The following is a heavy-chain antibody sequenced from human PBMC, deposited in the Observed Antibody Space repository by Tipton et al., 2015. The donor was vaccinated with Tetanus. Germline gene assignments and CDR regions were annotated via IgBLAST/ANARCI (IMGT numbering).Heavy chain of an antibody. J-gene: IGHJ4*02. Sequence: QLVQSGGGVVQPGKSLRLSCAASGFTFSDYGMHWVRQVPGKGLEWVAVIWHDGSSIFYADSVKGRFTISRDNSRNTLFLQMNNLRVEDTALYYCARDLWSSSWYFVYWGLGTLVTVSS. V-gene: IGHV3-33*01. CDR2: IWHDGSSI. CDR3: ARDLWSSSWYFVY. D-gene: IGHD6-13*01. CDR1: GFTFSDYG.